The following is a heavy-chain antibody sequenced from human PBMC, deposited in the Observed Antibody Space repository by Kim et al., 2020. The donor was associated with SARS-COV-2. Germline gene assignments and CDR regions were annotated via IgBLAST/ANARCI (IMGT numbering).Heavy chain of an antibody. CDR1: GGSISSYY. J-gene: IGHJ5*02. V-gene: IGHV4-59*01. CDR3: ARDKYMVRGGKRPGPFDP. CDR2: IYYSGST. Sequence: SETLSLTCTVSGGSISSYYWSWIRQPPGKGLEWIGYIYYSGSTNYNPSLKSRVTISVDTSKNQFSLKLSSVTAADTAVYYCARDKYMVRGGKRPGPFDPWGQGTLVTVSS. D-gene: IGHD3-10*01.